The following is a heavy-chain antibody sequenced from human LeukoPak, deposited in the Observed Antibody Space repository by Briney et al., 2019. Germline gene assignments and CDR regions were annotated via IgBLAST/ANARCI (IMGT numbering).Heavy chain of an antibody. D-gene: IGHD2-8*01. J-gene: IGHJ4*02. CDR1: GYSFISYW. CDR3: ARHARYCSNGVCYVDY. Sequence: GESLKISCKGSGYSFISYWIVWVRQMPGKGLEWMGVIYPGDSDTRYSPSFQGQVTISADKSISTAYLQWSSLKASDTAMYYCARHARYCSNGVCYVDYWGQGTLVTVSS. CDR2: IYPGDSDT. V-gene: IGHV5-51*01.